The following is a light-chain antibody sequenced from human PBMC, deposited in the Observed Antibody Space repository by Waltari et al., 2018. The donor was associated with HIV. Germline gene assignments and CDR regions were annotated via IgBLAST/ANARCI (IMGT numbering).Light chain of an antibody. CDR2: EDT. J-gene: IGLJ3*02. Sequence: KFILTQPHPVSASPGRTVPTSCTGSIANMAGNQGSWYRQRPGSAPTTVIYEDTKRPSGVPDRFSGSIASSSNSASLTISGLRTEDEADFYCHSYDGSNWVFGGGTKLTVL. CDR3: HSYDGSNWV. CDR1: IANMAGNQ. V-gene: IGLV6-57*02.